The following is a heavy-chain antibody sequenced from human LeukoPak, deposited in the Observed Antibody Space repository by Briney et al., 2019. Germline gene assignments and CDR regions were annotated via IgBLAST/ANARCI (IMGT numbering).Heavy chain of an antibody. Sequence: SQTLSLTCTVSSGSISSYDYYWTWIRQHPGKGLEWIGYIYHSGTTYYNPSLKSRVTIPVDTSENQFSLKLTAVTAADSAMYYCASYSGNYRFFDYWGPGTLVTVSS. V-gene: IGHV4-31*03. CDR2: IYHSGTT. J-gene: IGHJ4*02. CDR1: SGSISSYDYY. CDR3: ASYSGNYRFFDY. D-gene: IGHD1-26*01.